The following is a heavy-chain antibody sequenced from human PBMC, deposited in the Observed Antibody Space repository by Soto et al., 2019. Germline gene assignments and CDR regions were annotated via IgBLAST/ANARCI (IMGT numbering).Heavy chain of an antibody. D-gene: IGHD4-4*01. Sequence: PSETLSLTCTVSGGSISSGGYYWSWIRQHPGKGLEWIGYIYYSGSTYYNPSLKSRVTISVDTSKNQFSLKLSSVTAADTAVYFCARSDDSTSYPLDLWGPGTLVTVSS. CDR3: ARSDDSTSYPLDL. CDR2: IYYSGST. J-gene: IGHJ5*02. V-gene: IGHV4-31*03. CDR1: GGSISSGGYY.